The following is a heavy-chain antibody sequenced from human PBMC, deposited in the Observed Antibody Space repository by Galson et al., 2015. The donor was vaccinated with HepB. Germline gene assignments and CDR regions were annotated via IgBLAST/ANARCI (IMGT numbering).Heavy chain of an antibody. J-gene: IGHJ4*02. Sequence: SVKVSCKASGYTFISYGIRWVRQAPGQGLEWMGCISAYNGNTNYAQKLQGRFTITTDNSTSTPYMQLRSLRSDDTAVYYCASHGNGWYFDYWGQGTLVTVSS. CDR3: ASHGNGWYFDY. CDR2: ISAYNGNT. V-gene: IGHV1-18*01. D-gene: IGHD6-19*01. CDR1: GYTFISYG.